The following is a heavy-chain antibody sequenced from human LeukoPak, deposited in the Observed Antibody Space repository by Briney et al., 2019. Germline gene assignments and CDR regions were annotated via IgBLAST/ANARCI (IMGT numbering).Heavy chain of an antibody. CDR2: MNEDGGEI. CDR3: VSAYHPGGWFDP. V-gene: IGHV3-7*01. Sequence: GGSLSLSCAASGFTFSSSWMTWVRQAPGKGLEWVASMNEDGGEIHYVDSVKGRFTISRDNAKNSLYLQMNSLTAEDTAVYYRVSAYHPGGWFDPWGQGTLVTVSS. J-gene: IGHJ5*02. D-gene: IGHD2-21*01. CDR1: GFTFSSSW.